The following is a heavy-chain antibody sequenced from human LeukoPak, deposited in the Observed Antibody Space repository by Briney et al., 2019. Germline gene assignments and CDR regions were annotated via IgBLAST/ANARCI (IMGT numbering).Heavy chain of an antibody. CDR2: ISYDGSNK. Sequence: PGRSLRLSCAASGFTFSSYAMHWVRQAPGKGLEWVAVISYDGSNKYYADSVKGRFTISRDNSKNTLYPQVNSLRAEDTAVYYCARGGPRYCSSTSCYTSGLDYWGQGTLVTVSS. V-gene: IGHV3-30*01. CDR3: ARGGPRYCSSTSCYTSGLDY. CDR1: GFTFSSYA. D-gene: IGHD2-2*02. J-gene: IGHJ4*02.